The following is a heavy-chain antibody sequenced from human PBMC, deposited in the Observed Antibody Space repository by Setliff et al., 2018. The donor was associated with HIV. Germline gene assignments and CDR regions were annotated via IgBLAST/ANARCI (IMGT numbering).Heavy chain of an antibody. CDR1: GYTFTNYY. D-gene: IGHD5-12*01. J-gene: IGHJ5*02. Sequence: SVKVSCKASGYTFTNYYIHWVRQAPGQGLEWMGGIIPIFNTANYAQKFQGRVTITADGSTSTAYMELSSLRFEDTATYYCARDQATGYEKVWFSWIDPWGQGTLVTVSS. CDR2: IIPIFNTA. V-gene: IGHV1-69*13. CDR3: ARDQATGYEKVWFSWIDP.